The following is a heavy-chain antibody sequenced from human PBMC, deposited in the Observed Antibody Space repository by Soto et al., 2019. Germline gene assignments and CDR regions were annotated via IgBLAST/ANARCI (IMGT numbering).Heavy chain of an antibody. CDR1: GGTFSSYS. CDR2: IIPIFGTA. CDR3: AREGRQYDFWSGYLKGYYYYYGMDV. D-gene: IGHD3-3*01. Sequence: SVKVSCKASGGTFSSYSISWVRQAPGQGLEWMGGIIPIFGTANYAQKFQGRVTITADESTSTAYMELSSLRSEDTAVYYCAREGRQYDFWSGYLKGYYYYYGMDVWGQGTTVTVSS. J-gene: IGHJ6*02. V-gene: IGHV1-69*13.